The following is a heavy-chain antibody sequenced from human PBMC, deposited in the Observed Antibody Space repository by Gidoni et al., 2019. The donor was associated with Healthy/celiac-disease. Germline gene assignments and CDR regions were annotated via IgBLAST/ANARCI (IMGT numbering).Heavy chain of an antibody. CDR2: IDWNDDK. CDR1: GFSLSTSGVG. D-gene: IGHD3-22*01. CDR3: ARNIGFYYDSWNAFDI. Sequence: QITLKESGPTLVKPTQTLTLTCTFSGFSLSTSGVGVGWSRQPPGKALEWLALIDWNDDKRYSPSLKSRLTITKDTSKNQVVLTMTNMDPVDTATYYCARNIGFYYDSWNAFDIWGQGTMVTVSS. V-gene: IGHV2-5*01. J-gene: IGHJ3*02.